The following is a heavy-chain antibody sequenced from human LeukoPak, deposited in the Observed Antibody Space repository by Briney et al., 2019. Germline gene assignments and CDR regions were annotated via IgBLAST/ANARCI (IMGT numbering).Heavy chain of an antibody. J-gene: IGHJ4*02. D-gene: IGHD3-22*01. CDR1: GGSSSGYY. CDR2: INHSGST. Sequence: PSETLSLTCAIYGGSSSGYYWSWIRQPPGKGLEWIGEINHSGSTNYNPSLKSRVTISVDTSKNQFSLKPRSVTAADTAVYYCARAGYYDSSGYYYGLPYWGQGTLVTVSS. CDR3: ARAGYYDSSGYYYGLPY. V-gene: IGHV4-34*01.